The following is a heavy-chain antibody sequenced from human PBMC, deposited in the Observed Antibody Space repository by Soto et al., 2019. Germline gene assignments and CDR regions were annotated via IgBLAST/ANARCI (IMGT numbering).Heavy chain of an antibody. Sequence: EVQVVESGGGLVQPGGSLTLSCVVSGSTIDDYAMHWVRQVPGKGLEWVSGIFWVGGDTGYADSVKGRFTISRDRAKSSLSPQMSSLRIEDTALYYCGKDLRPGGLESWGQGTLVTVSS. CDR2: IFWVGGDT. CDR3: GKDLRPGGLES. V-gene: IGHV3-9*01. J-gene: IGHJ4*02. CDR1: GSTIDDYA. D-gene: IGHD3-16*01.